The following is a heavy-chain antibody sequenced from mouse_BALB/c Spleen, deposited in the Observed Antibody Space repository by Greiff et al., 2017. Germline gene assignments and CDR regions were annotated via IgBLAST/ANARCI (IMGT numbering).Heavy chain of an antibody. CDR1: GYTFSSYW. CDR2: ILPGSGST. D-gene: IGHD2-1*01. V-gene: IGHV1-9*01. J-gene: IGHJ3*01. CDR3: ARDGNWFAY. Sequence: LQESGAELMKPGASVKISCKATGYTFSSYWIEWVKQRPGHGLEWIGEILPGSGSTNYNEKFKGKATFTADTSSNTAYMQLSSLTSEDSAVYYCARDGNWFAYWGQGTLVTVSA.